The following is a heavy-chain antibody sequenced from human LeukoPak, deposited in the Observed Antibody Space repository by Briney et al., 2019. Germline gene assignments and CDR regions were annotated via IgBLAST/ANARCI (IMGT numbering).Heavy chain of an antibody. CDR2: INSDGSST. CDR1: GFTFSSYW. J-gene: IGHJ4*02. CDR3: AREVGETYYYDSSGYYYDY. V-gene: IGHV3-74*01. Sequence: GGSLRLSCAASGFTFSSYWMHWVRQAPGKGLVWVSRINSDGSSTSYADSVKGRFTIPRDNAKNTLYLQMNSLRAEDTAVYYCAREVGETYYYDSSGYYYDYWGQGTLVTVSS. D-gene: IGHD3-22*01.